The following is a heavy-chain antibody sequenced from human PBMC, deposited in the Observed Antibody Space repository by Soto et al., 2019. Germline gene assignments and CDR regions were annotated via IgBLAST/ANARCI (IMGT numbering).Heavy chain of an antibody. Sequence: GGSLRLSCATSGFTFSSYAMHWVRQAPGKGLEWVAVISYDGSNKYYADSVKGRFTISRDNSKNTLYLQMNSLRAEDTAVYYCARGDRITIFGGRSYGMDVWGQGTTVTVSS. CDR2: ISYDGSNK. CDR1: GFTFSSYA. J-gene: IGHJ6*02. V-gene: IGHV3-30-3*01. CDR3: ARGDRITIFGGRSYGMDV. D-gene: IGHD3-3*01.